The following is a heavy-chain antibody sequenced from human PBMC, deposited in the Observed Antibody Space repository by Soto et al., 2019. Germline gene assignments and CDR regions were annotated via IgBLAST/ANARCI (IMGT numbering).Heavy chain of an antibody. CDR2: IYTSGST. CDR1: GGSISSYY. CDR3: AREKLYRDWFDP. J-gene: IGHJ5*02. Sequence: SETLSLTCTVSGGSISSYYWRWIRQPAGKGLEWVGRIYTSGSTNYNPSLKSRGTMSVDTSKNQFSLQLSSVTAADTAVYYCAREKLYRDWFDPWGQGTLVTVSS. V-gene: IGHV4-4*07. D-gene: IGHD2-2*01.